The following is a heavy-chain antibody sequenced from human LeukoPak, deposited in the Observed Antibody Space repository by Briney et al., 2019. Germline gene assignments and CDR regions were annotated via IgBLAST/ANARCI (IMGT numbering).Heavy chain of an antibody. CDR3: ANPRYDSSGYYYVD. J-gene: IGHJ4*02. D-gene: IGHD3-22*01. Sequence: ASVTVSFKASGYTFTDYTMHWLRQAPGQRLDWMGWINGGSGNTKYSPEFQGRVTITRDTSASTAYMELSSLRSEDTAVYYCANPRYDSSGYYYVDWGQGTLVTVSS. CDR1: GYTFTDYT. CDR2: INGGSGNT. V-gene: IGHV1-3*01.